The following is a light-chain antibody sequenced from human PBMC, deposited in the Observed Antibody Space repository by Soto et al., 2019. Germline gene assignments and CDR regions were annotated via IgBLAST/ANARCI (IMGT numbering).Light chain of an antibody. CDR3: SSYTTSNTRQIV. Sequence: QSALTQPASVSGSPGQSITISCNGTSSDVGGYNYVSWHQQHPGKAPKFMIYDVSNRPSGVSNRFSGSKSGNTASLTISGLQAEDEADYYCSSYTTSNTRQIVFGTGTKVTVL. J-gene: IGLJ1*01. CDR2: DVS. V-gene: IGLV2-14*01. CDR1: SSDVGGYNY.